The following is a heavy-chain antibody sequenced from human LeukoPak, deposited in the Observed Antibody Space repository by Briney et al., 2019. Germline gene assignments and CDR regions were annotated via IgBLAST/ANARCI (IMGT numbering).Heavy chain of an antibody. J-gene: IGHJ4*02. CDR1: GGSVSSGSYY. V-gene: IGHV4-61*01. CDR3: ARDSRVTALDY. CDR2: IYYRGST. Sequence: PSETLSLTCTVSGGSVSSGSYYWSWIRQPPGKGLEWIGYIYYRGSTSYNPSLKSRVTISVDTSKNQFSLKLSSVTAADTAVYYCARDSRVTALDYWGQGTLVTVSS. D-gene: IGHD2-21*02.